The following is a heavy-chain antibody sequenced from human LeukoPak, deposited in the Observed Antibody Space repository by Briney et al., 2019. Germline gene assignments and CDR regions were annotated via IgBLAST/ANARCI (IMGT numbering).Heavy chain of an antibody. CDR2: IYYSGST. J-gene: IGHJ3*02. V-gene: IGHV4-31*03. CDR1: GGSISSGDYY. CDR3: ARDGYNYADTFDI. D-gene: IGHD5-24*01. Sequence: SETLSLTCTVSGGSISSGDYYWNWNRQHPGKGLEWIGYIYYSGSTYYNPSLKSRVTISIDTSKNQFSLKLSSVTAADTAVYYCARDGYNYADTFDIWGQGTMVTVSS.